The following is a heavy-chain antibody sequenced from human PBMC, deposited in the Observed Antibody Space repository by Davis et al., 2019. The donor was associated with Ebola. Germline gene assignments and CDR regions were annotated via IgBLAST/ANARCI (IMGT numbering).Heavy chain of an antibody. J-gene: IGHJ4*02. CDR3: VSAGWDH. V-gene: IGHV3-48*02. Sequence: GGSLRLSCAVSGITFSNYNMNWVRQTPGKGLEWVSHISDDSSSTYYADSVKGRFTISRDNAKNSLYLQLNTLRDEDTAVYFCVSAGWDHWGQGTLVTVSS. CDR2: ISDDSSST. CDR1: GITFSNYN. D-gene: IGHD2-15*01.